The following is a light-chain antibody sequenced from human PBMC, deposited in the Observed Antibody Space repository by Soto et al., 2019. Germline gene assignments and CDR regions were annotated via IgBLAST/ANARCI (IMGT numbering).Light chain of an antibody. CDR1: QSISSW. J-gene: IGKJ4*01. CDR3: QQYERDPMP. V-gene: IGKV1-5*03. CDR2: KAS. Sequence: DSQMTQYPSTLSASVGDRVTITCRASQSISSWLAWYQQKPGKAPKLLISKASTLQSGVPPRFSGSGYGTEFTLTISSLQPDDFATYYCQQYERDPMPFGGGPKVDIK.